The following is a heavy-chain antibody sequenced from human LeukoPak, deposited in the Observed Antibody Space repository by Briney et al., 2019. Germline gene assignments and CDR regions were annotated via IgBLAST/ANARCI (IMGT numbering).Heavy chain of an antibody. V-gene: IGHV1-2*02. D-gene: IGHD6-13*01. CDR1: GYTFTGYY. J-gene: IGHJ6*03. CDR2: INPNSGGA. CDR3: ARSSPPTYYHFYYYMYV. Sequence: ASVKVSCKASGYTFTGYYMHWVRQAPGQGLEWMGWINPNSGGAKYAQNFQGRVIMTTDTSIGTAYMELTSLRSDDTAVYYCARSSPPTYYHFYYYMYVWGKGSTVTVSS.